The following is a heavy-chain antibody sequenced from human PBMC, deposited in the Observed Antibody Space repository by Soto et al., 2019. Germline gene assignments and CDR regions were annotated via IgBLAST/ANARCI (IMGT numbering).Heavy chain of an antibody. V-gene: IGHV4-59*01. D-gene: IGHD3-22*01. CDR2: IYYSGT. CDR3: ARTYDGSGPNSGGYAFDF. CDR1: GGSISSYY. J-gene: IGHJ3*01. Sequence: QMQLQESGPGLVKPSETLSLTCSVSGGSISSYYWSWIRQPPGKGLEWIAYIYYSGTSYNPSLKSRVYISLGTSKNHFSRMLSSVTAADTAVYYCARTYDGSGPNSGGYAFDFWGQGTMVTVSS.